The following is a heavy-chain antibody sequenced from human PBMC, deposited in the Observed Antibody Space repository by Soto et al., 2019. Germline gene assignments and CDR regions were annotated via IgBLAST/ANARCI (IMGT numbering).Heavy chain of an antibody. CDR2: IIPIFGTA. Sequence: QVQLVQSGAEVKKPGSSVKVSCKASGGTFSSYAISWVRQAPGQGLEWMGGIIPIFGTANYAQKFQGRVTITADETTSKAYIELSSLRSEDKAVYYCVSAVAGLFDYWGQGTLVTVSS. J-gene: IGHJ4*02. V-gene: IGHV1-69*01. CDR1: GGTFSSYA. D-gene: IGHD6-19*01. CDR3: VSAVAGLFDY.